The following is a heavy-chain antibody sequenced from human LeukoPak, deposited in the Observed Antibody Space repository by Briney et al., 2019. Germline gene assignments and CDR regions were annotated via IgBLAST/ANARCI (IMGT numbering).Heavy chain of an antibody. Sequence: PSETLSLTCAVSGGSISSNSYYWGWVRQPPGKGLEWVANIKQDGTEKYYVDSVKGRFTISRDNAKNSLYLQMNTLRVEDTAIYYCVRVALYYYGSEGYFFFEHWGQGTPVTASS. CDR2: IKQDGTEK. CDR3: VRVALYYYGSEGYFFFEH. V-gene: IGHV3-7*01. D-gene: IGHD3-10*01. J-gene: IGHJ4*02. CDR1: GGSISSNSYY.